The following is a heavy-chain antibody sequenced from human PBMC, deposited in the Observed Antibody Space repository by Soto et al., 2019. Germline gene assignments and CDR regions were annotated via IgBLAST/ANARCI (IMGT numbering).Heavy chain of an antibody. J-gene: IGHJ6*03. CDR1: GYSFTSHG. Sequence: QVQLVQSGAEVKKPGASVKVSCKASGYSFTSHGISWVRQAPGQGLEWMGWISGNSGDTNYAQKLQGRVTVTTDTSTSTAYMELRSLRSEDTGVYYCARMVRGSNIDYYHYLDVWGKGTTVTVSS. CDR2: ISGNSGDT. D-gene: IGHD3-10*01. CDR3: ARMVRGSNIDYYHYLDV. V-gene: IGHV1-18*01.